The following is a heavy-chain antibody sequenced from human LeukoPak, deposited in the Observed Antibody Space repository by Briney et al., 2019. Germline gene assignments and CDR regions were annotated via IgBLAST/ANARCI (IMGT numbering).Heavy chain of an antibody. CDR3: ARRSYGYSDYVRTFDY. D-gene: IGHD5-12*01. V-gene: IGHV4-34*01. CDR2: INHSGST. Sequence: SETLSLTCTVSGGSISSFYWSWIRQPPGKGLEWIGEINHSGSTNYNPSLKSRVTISVDTSKNQFSLKLSSVTAADTAVYYCARRSYGYSDYVRTFDYWGQGTLVTVSS. J-gene: IGHJ4*02. CDR1: GGSISSFY.